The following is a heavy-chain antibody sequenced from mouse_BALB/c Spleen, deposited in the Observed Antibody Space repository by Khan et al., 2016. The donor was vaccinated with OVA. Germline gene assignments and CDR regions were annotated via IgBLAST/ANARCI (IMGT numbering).Heavy chain of an antibody. CDR1: GFSLTNYG. CDR3: ARQPYYHYNIMDY. J-gene: IGHJ4*01. V-gene: IGHV2-6-1*01. D-gene: IGHD2-10*01. CDR2: IWSDGST. Sequence: QVQLKESGPGLAAPSQSLSLTCTISGFSLTNYGVHWVRQPPGKGLEWLVVIWSDGSTTYNSALKSRLTITKDNSQSQVFLKMNSLQTDDTAIYFCARQPYYHYNIMDYWGQGTSVTVSA.